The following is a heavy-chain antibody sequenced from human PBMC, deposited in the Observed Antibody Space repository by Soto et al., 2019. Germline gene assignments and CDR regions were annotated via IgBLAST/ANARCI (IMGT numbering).Heavy chain of an antibody. D-gene: IGHD2-8*01. V-gene: IGHV4-34*01. J-gene: IGHJ6*02. CDR1: GGSFSSYY. CDR2: INHSGST. Sequence: SETLSLTCAVYGGSFSSYYWSWIRQPPGKGLGWEWEINHSGSTNYNPSHKCRITISVATSKNQFTLKLSSVTAADTAVYYCAFGYCTNVVCPSYYYYGIDVWGQGTMVSVSS. CDR3: AFGYCTNVVCPSYYYYGIDV.